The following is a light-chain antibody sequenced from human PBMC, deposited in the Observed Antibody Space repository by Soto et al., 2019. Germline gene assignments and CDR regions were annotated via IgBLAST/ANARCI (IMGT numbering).Light chain of an antibody. CDR1: QSISSW. V-gene: IGKV1-5*01. CDR3: QQYNSYSVT. Sequence: DSQMTHSPSTLSASVGDRVTITCRASQSISSWLAWYQQKPGKAPKLLIYDASSLESGVPSRFSGSGSGTEFTLTISSLQPDDFATYYCQQYNSYSVTFGQGTKVDI. CDR2: DAS. J-gene: IGKJ1*01.